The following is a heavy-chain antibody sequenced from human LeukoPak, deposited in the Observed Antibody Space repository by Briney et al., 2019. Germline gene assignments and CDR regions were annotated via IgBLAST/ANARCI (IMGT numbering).Heavy chain of an antibody. D-gene: IGHD3-10*01. J-gene: IGHJ6*02. Sequence: GRSLRLSCAASGFTFSSYGMHSVRQAPGKGLEWVAVIWYDGSNKYYADSVKGRFTISRDNSKNTLYLQMNSLRAEDTAVYYCARDYYCSGRTYYYYGMDVWGQGTTVTVSS. CDR2: IWYDGSNK. CDR3: ARDYYCSGRTYYYYGMDV. CDR1: GFTFSSYG. V-gene: IGHV3-33*08.